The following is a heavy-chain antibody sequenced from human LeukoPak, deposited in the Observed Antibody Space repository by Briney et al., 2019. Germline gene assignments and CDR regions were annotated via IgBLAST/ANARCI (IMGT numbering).Heavy chain of an antibody. CDR3: ARDRQYRGYDSSAFDI. Sequence: GGSLRLSCAASGFTFSSYSMNWVRQAPGKGLEWVSSISSSSTYIYYVDSVKGRFTISRDDARNSLYLQMNSLRAEDTAVYYCARDRQYRGYDSSAFDIWGQGTMVTVSS. D-gene: IGHD5-12*01. V-gene: IGHV3-21*01. J-gene: IGHJ3*02. CDR1: GFTFSSYS. CDR2: ISSSSTYI.